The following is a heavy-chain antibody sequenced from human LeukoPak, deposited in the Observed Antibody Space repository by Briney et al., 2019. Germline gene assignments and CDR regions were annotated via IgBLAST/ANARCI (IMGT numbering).Heavy chain of an antibody. CDR3: ARFSIHYYDSSGYYNWFDP. V-gene: IGHV4-4*02. CDR1: GGSINSNNW. Sequence: SETLSLTCAVSGGSINSNNWWSWVRQSPGKGLEWIGEIHNSESTNYNPSLKSRLTLSIDNSKNQFSLTLSSVTAADTAVYYCARFSIHYYDSSGYYNWFDPWGQGTLVTVSS. CDR2: IHNSEST. D-gene: IGHD3-22*01. J-gene: IGHJ5*02.